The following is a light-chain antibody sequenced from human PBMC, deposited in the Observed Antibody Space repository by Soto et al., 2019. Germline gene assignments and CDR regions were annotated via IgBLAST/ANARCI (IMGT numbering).Light chain of an antibody. CDR1: QNVGTK. CDR3: QQYDTWPPLT. J-gene: IGKJ4*01. CDR2: GAS. V-gene: IGKV3-15*01. Sequence: EIVMTQSPATLSVSPGERVTLSCRASQNVGTKLAWYQQKPGQAPRLLIYGASTRATGFPARFSGSGSGTEFTLTISSLQSEDVAVYYCQQYDTWPPLTFGGGTKVEIK.